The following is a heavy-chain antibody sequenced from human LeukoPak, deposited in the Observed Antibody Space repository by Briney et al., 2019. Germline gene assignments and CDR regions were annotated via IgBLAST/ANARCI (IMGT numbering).Heavy chain of an antibody. CDR2: IRYDGSNK. V-gene: IGHV3-30*02. D-gene: IGHD2-2*01. CDR3: MIVVGTFDN. Sequence: GGSLTLSCAASGFTFSSYGMHWVRQAPGKGLEWVAFIRYDGSNKYYADSVKGRFTISRDNSKNTLYLKMNSLRAEDTAVYYCMIVVGTFDNWGQGTLVTVSS. J-gene: IGHJ4*02. CDR1: GFTFSSYG.